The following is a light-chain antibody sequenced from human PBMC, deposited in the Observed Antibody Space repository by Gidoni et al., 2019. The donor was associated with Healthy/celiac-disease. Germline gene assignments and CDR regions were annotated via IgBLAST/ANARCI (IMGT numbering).Light chain of an antibody. V-gene: IGKV3-20*01. CDR3: QQYGSSPFT. CDR2: VAS. CDR1: QSVSSSY. J-gene: IGKJ3*01. Sequence: EIVFTQSPGTLSLSPGERATLSCRASQSVSSSYLAWYQQKPGQAPRLLIYVASSRATGIPDRFSGSGSGTDFTLIISRLEPEDFAVYYCQQYGSSPFTFGPXTKVDIK.